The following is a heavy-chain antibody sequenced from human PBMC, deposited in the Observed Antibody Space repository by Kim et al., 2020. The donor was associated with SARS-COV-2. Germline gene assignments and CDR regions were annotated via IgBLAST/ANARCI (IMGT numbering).Heavy chain of an antibody. CDR2: IWYDGSNK. CDR3: AIFHDYEGSFDY. V-gene: IGHV3-33*01. J-gene: IGHJ4*02. Sequence: GGSLRLSCAASGFTFSSYGMHWVRQAPGKGLEWVAVIWYDGSNKYYADSVKGRFTISRDNSKNTLYLQMNSLRAEDTAVYYCAIFHDYEGSFDYWGQGTLVTVSS. D-gene: IGHD4-17*01. CDR1: GFTFSSYG.